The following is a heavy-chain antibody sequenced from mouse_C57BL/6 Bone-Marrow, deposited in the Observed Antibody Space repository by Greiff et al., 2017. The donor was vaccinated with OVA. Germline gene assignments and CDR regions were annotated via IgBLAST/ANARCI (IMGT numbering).Heavy chain of an antibody. CDR1: GFNIKDDY. CDR2: IDPENGDT. V-gene: IGHV14-4*01. Sequence: EVQLQESGAELVRPGASVKLSCTASGFNIKDDYMHWVKQRPEQGLEWIGWIDPENGDTEYASKFQGKATITADTSSNTAYLQLSSLTSEDTAVYYCTTEGPPFDYWGQGTTLTVSS. CDR3: TTEGPPFDY. D-gene: IGHD3-3*01. J-gene: IGHJ2*01.